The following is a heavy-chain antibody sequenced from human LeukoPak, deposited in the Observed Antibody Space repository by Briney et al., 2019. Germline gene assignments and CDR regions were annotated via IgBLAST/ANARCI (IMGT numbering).Heavy chain of an antibody. CDR1: GGSISSYY. D-gene: IGHD6-13*01. V-gene: IGHV4-4*07. Sequence: SETLSPTCTVSGGSISSYYWSWIRQPAGKGLEWIGRIYTSGSTNYNPSLKSRVTMSVDTSKNQFSLKLSSVTAADTAVYYCARGKTGSSSSRAQTIDYWGQGTLVTVSS. CDR3: ARGKTGSSSSRAQTIDY. J-gene: IGHJ4*02. CDR2: IYTSGST.